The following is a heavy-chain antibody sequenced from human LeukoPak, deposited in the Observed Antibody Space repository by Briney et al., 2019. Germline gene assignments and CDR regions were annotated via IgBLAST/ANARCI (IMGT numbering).Heavy chain of an antibody. V-gene: IGHV4-59*01. CDR3: ARDDPYYDILTGHYGMDV. D-gene: IGHD3-9*01. CDR2: IYYSGST. Sequence: SETLSLTCTVSGGSISSYYWSWIRQPPGKGLEWIGYIYYSGSTNYNPSLKSRVTISVDTSKNQFSLKLSSVTAADTAVYYCARDDPYYDILTGHYGMDVWGKGPRSPSPQ. J-gene: IGHJ6*01. CDR1: GGSISSYY.